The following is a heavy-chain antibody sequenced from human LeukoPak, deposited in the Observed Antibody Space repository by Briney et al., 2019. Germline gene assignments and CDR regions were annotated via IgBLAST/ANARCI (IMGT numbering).Heavy chain of an antibody. D-gene: IGHD4-17*01. CDR1: GGSISSGDYY. CDR2: IYYSGST. CDR3: ASLHGDLPFQH. V-gene: IGHV4-30-4*01. Sequence: PSQTLSLTCTVSGGSISSGDYYWSWIRQPPGKGLEWIGYIYYSGSTYYNPSLKSRVTISVDTSKNQFSLKLGSVTAADTAVYYCASLHGDLPFQHWGQGTLVTVSS. J-gene: IGHJ1*01.